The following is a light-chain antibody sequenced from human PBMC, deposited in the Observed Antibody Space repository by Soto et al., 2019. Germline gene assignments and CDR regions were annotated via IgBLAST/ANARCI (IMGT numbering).Light chain of an antibody. V-gene: IGKV3-20*01. CDR3: QQYGSSPPWT. Sequence: EIVLTQSPGTLSLSRGERATLSCRASQSVSSSYLAWYQQKPGQAPRLLIYGASSRATGIPDRFSGSGSGTDLTLTISRLEPEDFAVYYCQQYGSSPPWTFGQGTKVEIK. CDR1: QSVSSSY. CDR2: GAS. J-gene: IGKJ1*01.